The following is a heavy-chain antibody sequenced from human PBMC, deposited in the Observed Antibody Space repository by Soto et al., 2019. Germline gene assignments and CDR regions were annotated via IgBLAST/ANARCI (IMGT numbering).Heavy chain of an antibody. V-gene: IGHV3-48*02. J-gene: IGHJ4*02. Sequence: GGSLRLSCAASGFIFSAYEMNWVRQAPGKGLEWVSYMSSSSSTNYYADSVKGRFTISRDNAKNQLYLQLNSLSDEDTAVYFCARVAEMDSHRGGWVSDYWGQGTLVTVSS. CDR3: ARVAEMDSHRGGWVSDY. CDR2: MSSSSSTN. CDR1: GFIFSAYE. D-gene: IGHD1-26*01.